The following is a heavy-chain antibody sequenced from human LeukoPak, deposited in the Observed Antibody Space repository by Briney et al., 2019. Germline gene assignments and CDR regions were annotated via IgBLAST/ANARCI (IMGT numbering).Heavy chain of an antibody. Sequence: GSLRLSCAASGFTFSSYGMHWVRQAPGKGLEWVAVIWYDGSNKYYADSVKGRFTISRDNSKNTLYLQMNSLRAEDTAVYYCAKGSGGSDYTPAVDYWGQGTLVTVSS. CDR1: GFTFSSYG. J-gene: IGHJ4*02. D-gene: IGHD4-11*01. V-gene: IGHV3-33*06. CDR2: IWYDGSNK. CDR3: AKGSGGSDYTPAVDY.